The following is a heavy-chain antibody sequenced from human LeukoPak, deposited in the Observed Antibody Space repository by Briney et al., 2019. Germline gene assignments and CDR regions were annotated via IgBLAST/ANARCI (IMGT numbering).Heavy chain of an antibody. J-gene: IGHJ4*02. CDR1: GFTASSNY. CDR2: IYSGGST. CDR3: ARHGYTSGWVRS. D-gene: IGHD6-19*01. V-gene: IGHV3-53*01. Sequence: PGGSLRLSCEASGFTASSNYMSRVRQAPGKGLEWVSVIYSGGSTYYADSVKGRFTISRDNSKNTLYLQMNSLRAEDTAIYYCARHGYTSGWVRSWGQGTLVTVST.